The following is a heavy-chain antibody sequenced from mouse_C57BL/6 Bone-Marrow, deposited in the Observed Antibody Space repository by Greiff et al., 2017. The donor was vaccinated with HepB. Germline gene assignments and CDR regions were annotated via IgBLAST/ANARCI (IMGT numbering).Heavy chain of an antibody. Sequence: QVQLKQSGAELVRPGTSVKMSCKASGYTFTNYWIGWAKQRPGHGLEWIGDIYPGGGYTNYNEKFKGKAKLTAVKTSSTAYMQFSSLTSEDSAIYYCAVYYDYDVRFAYWGQGTLVTVSA. CDR3: AVYYDYDVRFAY. CDR2: IYPGGGYT. D-gene: IGHD2-4*01. V-gene: IGHV1-63*01. J-gene: IGHJ3*01. CDR1: GYTFTNYW.